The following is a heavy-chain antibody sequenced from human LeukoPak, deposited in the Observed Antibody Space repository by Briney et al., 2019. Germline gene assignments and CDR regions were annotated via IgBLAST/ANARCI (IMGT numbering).Heavy chain of an antibody. CDR3: ARERLVSAPFDY. CDR1: GGSISSYY. Sequence: SETLSLTCTVSGGSISSYYWSWIRQPPGKGLEWIGYIYYSGSTSYNPSLKSRVTISVDTSKNQFSLKLSSVTAADTAVYYCARERLVSAPFDYWGQGTLVTVSS. J-gene: IGHJ4*02. V-gene: IGHV4-59*01. CDR2: IYYSGST. D-gene: IGHD3-22*01.